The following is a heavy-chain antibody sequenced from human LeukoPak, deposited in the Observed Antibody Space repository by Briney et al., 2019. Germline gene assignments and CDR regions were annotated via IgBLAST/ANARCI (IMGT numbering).Heavy chain of an antibody. D-gene: IGHD3-10*01. CDR2: VNPNSGNT. J-gene: IGHJ4*02. V-gene: IGHV1-8*01. CDR3: ASLVPYYGSGSYYKTFDY. Sequence: GASVKVSCKASGYTFTSYDINWVRQATGQGLEWMGWVNPNSGNTGYAQKFQGRVTMTRNTSISTAYMELSSLRSEDTAVYYCASLVPYYGSGSYYKTFDYWGQGTLVTVSS. CDR1: GYTFTSYD.